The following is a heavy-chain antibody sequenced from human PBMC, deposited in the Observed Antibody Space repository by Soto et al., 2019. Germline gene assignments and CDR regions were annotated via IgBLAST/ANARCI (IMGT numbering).Heavy chain of an antibody. V-gene: IGHV3-15*07. CDR1: GFTFSNAW. CDR2: IKSKTDGGTT. D-gene: IGHD2-15*01. Sequence: GGSLRLSCAASGFTFSNAWMNWVRQAPGKGLEWVGRIKSKTDGGTTDYAAPVKGRFTISRDDSKTTLYLQMNSLKTEDTAVYYCTTEPLVVVAGATYDYWGQGTLVTVSS. J-gene: IGHJ4*02. CDR3: TTEPLVVVAGATYDY.